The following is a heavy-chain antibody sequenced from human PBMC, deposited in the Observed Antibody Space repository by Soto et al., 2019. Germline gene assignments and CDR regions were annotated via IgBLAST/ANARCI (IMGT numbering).Heavy chain of an antibody. J-gene: IGHJ4*02. CDR2: IYYSGST. D-gene: IGHD4-17*01. CDR1: GGSISSGGYY. V-gene: IGHV4-31*03. Sequence: QVQLQESGPGLVKPSQTLSLTCTVSGGSISSGGYYWSWIRQHPGKGLEWIGYIYYSGSTYYNPSLRSRVTISVATSTNQFSLKLSSVTAADTAVYSCARSPEATVTAFDYWGQGTLVTVSS. CDR3: ARSPEATVTAFDY.